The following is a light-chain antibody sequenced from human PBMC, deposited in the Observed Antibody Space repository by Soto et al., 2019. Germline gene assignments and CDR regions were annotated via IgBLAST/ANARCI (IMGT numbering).Light chain of an antibody. Sequence: EIVMSQSPATLSVSLGERATLSCRASQSVSSNLAWYQQKPGQAPRLLIYGASTRATGIPARFSGSGSGTEFTLTISSLQSEDFAVYYCQQYNNWTLTFGGGTKVEIK. CDR2: GAS. V-gene: IGKV3-15*01. CDR3: QQYNNWTLT. CDR1: QSVSSN. J-gene: IGKJ4*01.